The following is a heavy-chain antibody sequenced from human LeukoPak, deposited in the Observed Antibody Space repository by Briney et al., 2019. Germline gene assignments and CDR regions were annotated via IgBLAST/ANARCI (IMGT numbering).Heavy chain of an antibody. Sequence: SETLSLTCTVSGYSISSGYYWGWIRQPPGKGLEWIGSIYHSGSTYYNPSLKSRVTISVDTSKNQFSLKLSSVTAADTAVYYCARVPYSSSWYGYYYYYYMDVWGKGTTVTVSS. CDR3: ARVPYSSSWYGYYYYYYMDV. V-gene: IGHV4-38-2*02. CDR1: GYSISSGYY. CDR2: IYHSGST. D-gene: IGHD6-13*01. J-gene: IGHJ6*03.